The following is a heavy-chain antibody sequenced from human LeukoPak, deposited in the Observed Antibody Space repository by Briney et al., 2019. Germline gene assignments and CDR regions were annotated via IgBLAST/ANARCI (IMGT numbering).Heavy chain of an antibody. Sequence: GGSLRLSCAASGFIFSDYSMNWVRQAPGKGLEWVSYISSSSSTIYYADSVKGRFTIPRDNAKNSLYLQMNSLRDEDTAVYYCARANYGDDAFDMWGQGTMVTVSS. J-gene: IGHJ3*02. CDR3: ARANYGDDAFDM. V-gene: IGHV3-48*02. CDR1: GFIFSDYS. D-gene: IGHD4/OR15-4a*01. CDR2: ISSSSSTI.